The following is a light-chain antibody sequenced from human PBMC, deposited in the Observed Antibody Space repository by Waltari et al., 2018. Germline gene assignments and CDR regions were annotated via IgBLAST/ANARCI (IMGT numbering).Light chain of an antibody. Sequence: DIVMTQSPLSLPVTPGEPASISCRSSQSLLYRNGNNNLDWYLQKPGQSPQLLIYLGSNRAAGVPDRFSGSGSGTDFTLKITRVEAEDVGIYYCMQALQTPWTFGQGTKVEIK. CDR3: MQALQTPWT. CDR2: LGS. CDR1: QSLLYRNGNNN. V-gene: IGKV2-28*01. J-gene: IGKJ1*01.